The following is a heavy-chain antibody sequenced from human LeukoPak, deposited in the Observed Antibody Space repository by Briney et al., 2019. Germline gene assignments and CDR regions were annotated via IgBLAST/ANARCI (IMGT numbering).Heavy chain of an antibody. J-gene: IGHJ4*02. CDR3: AKGLNGDYYIFDY. CDR1: GFTFSSYA. CDR2: ISGSGGST. V-gene: IGHV3-23*01. D-gene: IGHD4-17*01. Sequence: GGSLRLSCAASGFTFSSYATSWVRQAPGKGLEWVSAISGSGGSTYYADSVKGRFTISRDNSKNTLYLQMNSLRAEDTAVYYCAKGLNGDYYIFDYWGQGTLVTVSS.